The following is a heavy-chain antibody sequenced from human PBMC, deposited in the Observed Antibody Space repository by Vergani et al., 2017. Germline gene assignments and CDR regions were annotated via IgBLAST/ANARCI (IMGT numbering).Heavy chain of an antibody. CDR1: GYSISSGYS. CDR3: ARVVLSVATIGGPFDY. V-gene: IGHV4-38-2*02. D-gene: IGHD5-12*01. Sequence: QVQLQESGPGLVKPSETLSLTCTVSGYSISSGYSWGWIRQPPGKGLEWIGSIYHSGSTYYNPSLKSRVTISVDTSKNQFSLKLSSVTAADTAVYYCARVVLSVATIGGPFDYWGQGTLVTVSS. CDR2: IYHSGST. J-gene: IGHJ4*02.